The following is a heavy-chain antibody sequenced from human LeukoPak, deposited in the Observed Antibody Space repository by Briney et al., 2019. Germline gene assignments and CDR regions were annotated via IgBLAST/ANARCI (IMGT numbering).Heavy chain of an antibody. D-gene: IGHD2-2*01. CDR1: GGSISSYY. V-gene: IGHV4-4*07. CDR2: IDTSGST. CDR3: AREARTENWFDP. J-gene: IGHJ5*02. Sequence: SETLSLTCTVSGGSISSYYWSWIRQPAGKGLEWIGRIDTSGSTNYNPSLKSRVTMSVDTSKNQFSLKLSSVTAADTAVYYCAREARTENWFDPWGQGTLVTVSS.